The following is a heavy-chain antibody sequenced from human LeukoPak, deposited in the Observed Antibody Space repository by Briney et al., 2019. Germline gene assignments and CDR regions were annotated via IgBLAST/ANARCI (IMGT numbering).Heavy chain of an antibody. CDR2: ISSDGINK. CDR1: GFTFSSSG. CDR3: AKDLLYSDVWGSYRPNPLDY. V-gene: IGHV3-30*19. D-gene: IGHD3-16*02. J-gene: IGHJ4*02. Sequence: GGSLRLSCAASGFTFSSSGMHWVRQAPGKGLEWVAFISSDGINKYYADSMKGRFTISRDNSKNTLYLQMNSLRAEDTAVYYCAKDLLYSDVWGSYRPNPLDYWGQGTLVTVSS.